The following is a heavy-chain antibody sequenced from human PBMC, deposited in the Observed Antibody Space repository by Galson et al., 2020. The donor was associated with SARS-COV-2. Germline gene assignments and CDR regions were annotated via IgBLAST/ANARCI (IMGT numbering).Heavy chain of an antibody. V-gene: IGHV1-18*01. Sequence: ASVKVSCKASGYSFITYGISWVRQAPGHGLEWMGWSNPYNGDIKYGEKFLGRVSMTTDTSTSTAYMELRSLTSDDTAVYFCTRDFDDSHPFFEYWGQGTLVAVSS. CDR1: GYSFITYG. CDR2: SNPYNGDI. J-gene: IGHJ4*02. CDR3: TRDFDDSHPFFEY. D-gene: IGHD4-4*01.